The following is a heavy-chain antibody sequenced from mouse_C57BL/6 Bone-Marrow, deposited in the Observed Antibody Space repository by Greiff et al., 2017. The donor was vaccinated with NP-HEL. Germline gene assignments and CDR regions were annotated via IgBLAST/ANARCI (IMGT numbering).Heavy chain of an antibody. CDR1: GYTFTSYG. CDR2: IYPRSGNT. V-gene: IGHV1-81*01. Sequence: QVQLQQSGAELARPGASVTLSCKASGYTFTSYGISWVKQRTGQGLEWIGEIYPRSGNTYYNEKFKGKATLTADKSSSTAYMELRSLTSEDSAVYFCARLGRFAYWGQGTLVTVSA. J-gene: IGHJ3*01. D-gene: IGHD4-1*01. CDR3: ARLGRFAY.